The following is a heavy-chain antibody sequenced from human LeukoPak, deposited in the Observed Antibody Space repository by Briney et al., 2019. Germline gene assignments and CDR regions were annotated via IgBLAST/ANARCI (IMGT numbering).Heavy chain of an antibody. CDR1: GGTFSSYA. CDR3: ARDPSSTVVMRYYFDY. V-gene: IGHV1-69*04. CDR2: IIPIFGIA. Sequence: ASVKVSCKASGGTFSSYAISWVRQAPGQGLEWMGRIIPIFGIANYAQKFQGRVTITADKSTSTAYMELSSLRSEDTAAYYCARDPSSTVVMRYYFDYWGQGTLVTVSS. D-gene: IGHD4-23*01. J-gene: IGHJ4*02.